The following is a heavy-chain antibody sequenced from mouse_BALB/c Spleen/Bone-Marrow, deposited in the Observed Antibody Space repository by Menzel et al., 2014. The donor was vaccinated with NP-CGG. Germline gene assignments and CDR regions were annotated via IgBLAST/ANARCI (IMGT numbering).Heavy chain of an antibody. Sequence: EVQRVESGGGLVQPGGSRKLSCAASGFTFSSFGMHWVRQAPEKGLEWVAYISSGSSTIYYADTVKGRFTISRDNPKNTLFLQMTSLRSEDTAMYYCAREEKTYYGDQAHYYAMDYWGQGTSVTVSS. V-gene: IGHV5-17*02. CDR1: GFTFSSFG. CDR2: ISSGSSTI. J-gene: IGHJ4*01. CDR3: AREEKTYYGDQAHYYAMDY. D-gene: IGHD2-13*01.